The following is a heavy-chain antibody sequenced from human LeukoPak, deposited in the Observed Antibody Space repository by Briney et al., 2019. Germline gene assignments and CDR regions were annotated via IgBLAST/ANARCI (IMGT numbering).Heavy chain of an antibody. CDR3: ARHDVVPVIRRGFDF. Sequence: SETLSLTCTVSGGSVSGYYWGWIRQSPGKGLEWIGYIFYTGTTLYSPSLRGRVTMSVDTSENQFSLKLSSVTAADTAMYCCARHDVVPVIRRGFDFWGQGTLVTVSS. V-gene: IGHV4-59*08. CDR2: IFYTGTT. J-gene: IGHJ4*02. D-gene: IGHD2-21*02. CDR1: GGSVSGYY.